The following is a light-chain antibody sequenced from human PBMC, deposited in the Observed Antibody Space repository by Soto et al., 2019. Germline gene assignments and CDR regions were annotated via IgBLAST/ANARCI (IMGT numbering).Light chain of an antibody. V-gene: IGLV2-23*01. CDR3: CSYAGSGTLV. CDR1: SSDVGSYDL. Sequence: QSVLTQPASVSGSPGQSITISCTGTSSDVGSYDLVSWYQQHPGKAPKLMIYEDGTRPSGVSDRFSGSKSGNTASLTIAGLQAEDEADYYCCSYAGSGTLVFGGGTKVTVL. J-gene: IGLJ2*01. CDR2: EDG.